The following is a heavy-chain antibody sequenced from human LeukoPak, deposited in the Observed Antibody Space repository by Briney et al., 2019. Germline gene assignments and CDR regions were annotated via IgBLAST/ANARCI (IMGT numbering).Heavy chain of an antibody. V-gene: IGHV5-51*01. CDR1: GYSFTSYW. CDR2: IYPGDSDT. J-gene: IGHJ4*02. D-gene: IGHD5-18*01. Sequence: GESLKIPCRGSGYSFTSYWIGWVRQMPGKGLEWVGIIYPGDSDTRYSPSFQGQVTISADKSISAAYLQWSSLKASDTARYYCARRGYSYAPFDYWGQGTLVTVSS. CDR3: ARRGYSYAPFDY.